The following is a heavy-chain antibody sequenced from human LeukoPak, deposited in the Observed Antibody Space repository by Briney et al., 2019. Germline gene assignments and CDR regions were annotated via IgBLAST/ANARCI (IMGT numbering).Heavy chain of an antibody. D-gene: IGHD3-9*01. CDR3: ARDVLGYSFDYWYFDL. CDR2: ITSDSTTI. Sequence: GGSLRLSCAASGFTFSIYSMNWVRQAPGKGLEWVSYITSDSTTIHYADSVKGRFTISRDNAQNSLFLQMNSLRAEDTAVYYCARDVLGYSFDYWYFDLWGRGTLVTVSS. CDR1: GFTFSIYS. J-gene: IGHJ2*01. V-gene: IGHV3-48*01.